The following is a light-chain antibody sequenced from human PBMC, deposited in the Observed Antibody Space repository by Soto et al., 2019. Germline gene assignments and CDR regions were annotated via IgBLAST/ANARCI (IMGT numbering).Light chain of an antibody. Sequence: QSVLTQPASVSGSPGQSITLSCTGTSSDVGSYNLVSWYQQHPGKAPKLMIYEGSKRPSGVSNRFSGSKSGNTASLTISGLQAEDEADYYCCSYAGSIVVFGGGTKLTVL. V-gene: IGLV2-23*01. CDR3: CSYAGSIVV. J-gene: IGLJ2*01. CDR1: SSDVGSYNL. CDR2: EGS.